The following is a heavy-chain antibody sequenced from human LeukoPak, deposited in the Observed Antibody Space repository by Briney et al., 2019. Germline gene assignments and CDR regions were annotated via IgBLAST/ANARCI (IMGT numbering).Heavy chain of an antibody. CDR2: INHRGST. Sequence: SETLSLTCAVYGGSFSGYYCNWIRQPPGKGLEWIGEINHRGSTDYNPSLKSRVIMSLDTSEKQCSLKLNSVTAADTAVYYCAREGDSSSVGWFDPWGQGTLVTVSS. CDR3: AREGDSSSVGWFDP. CDR1: GGSFSGYY. J-gene: IGHJ5*02. V-gene: IGHV4-34*01. D-gene: IGHD6-13*01.